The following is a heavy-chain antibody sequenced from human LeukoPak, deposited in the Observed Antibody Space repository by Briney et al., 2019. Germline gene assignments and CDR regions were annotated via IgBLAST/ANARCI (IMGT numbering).Heavy chain of an antibody. CDR2: INHSGST. V-gene: IGHV4-61*08. D-gene: IGHD4-11*01. Sequence: SETLSLTCTVSGDSVSSGGYYRSWIRQPPGKGLEWIGEINHSGSTNYNPSLKSRVTISVDTSKNQFSLKLSSVTAADTAVYYCARRSLVTLSYYYYYGMDVWGQGTTVTVSS. J-gene: IGHJ6*02. CDR1: GDSVSSGGYY. CDR3: ARRSLVTLSYYYYYGMDV.